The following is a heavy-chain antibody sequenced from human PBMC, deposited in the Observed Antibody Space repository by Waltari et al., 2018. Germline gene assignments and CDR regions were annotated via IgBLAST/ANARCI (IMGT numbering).Heavy chain of an antibody. CDR1: GFTFSLFS. Sequence: EVQLVESGGGLVKPGGSLRLSCAASGFTFSLFSMNWVRQAPGRGLEWVSTISSSGSYIYYADSVKGRFTISRDNAKNSVYLQMNSLRVDDTAVYYCMMAPDVPVRPTWGWGQGSLVTVSS. J-gene: IGHJ4*02. CDR3: MMAPDVPVRPTWG. CDR2: ISSSGSYI. D-gene: IGHD7-27*01. V-gene: IGHV3-21*06.